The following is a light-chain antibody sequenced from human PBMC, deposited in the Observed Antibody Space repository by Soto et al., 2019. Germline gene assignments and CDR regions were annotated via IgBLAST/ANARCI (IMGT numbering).Light chain of an antibody. Sequence: DIQMTQSPSTLSASVGDRVTITCRASQSINTWLAWYQQKPGKAPNPLIYDASNLETGVPSRFNGSGSGTEFSLTISSLEPDDFATYYCQQYNNYLWTFGQGTKVEVK. CDR2: DAS. V-gene: IGKV1-5*01. CDR1: QSINTW. CDR3: QQYNNYLWT. J-gene: IGKJ1*01.